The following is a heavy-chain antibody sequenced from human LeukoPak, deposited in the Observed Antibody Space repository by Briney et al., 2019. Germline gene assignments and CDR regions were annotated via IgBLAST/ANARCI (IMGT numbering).Heavy chain of an antibody. V-gene: IGHV4-59*01. CDR3: ARDRSPDSTFWSGYYYYGMDV. D-gene: IGHD3-3*01. CDR2: IDYSGST. CDR1: GGSISSYY. Sequence: SETLSLTCTVSGGSISSYYWSWIRQPPGKGLEWIGYIDYSGSTNHNPSLKSRVTISVDTSKNQFSLKLRSVTAADTAVYYCARDRSPDSTFWSGYYYYGMDVWGQGTTVTVSS. J-gene: IGHJ6*02.